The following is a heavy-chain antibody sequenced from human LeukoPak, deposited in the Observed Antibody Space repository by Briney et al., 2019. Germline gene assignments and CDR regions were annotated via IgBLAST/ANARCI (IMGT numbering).Heavy chain of an antibody. J-gene: IGHJ4*02. Sequence: GGSLRLSCSASGFTFSSYAMHWVSQAPGKGLEYVSAISSNGGSTYYADSVKGRFTISRDNSKNTLYLQMSSLRAEDTAVYYCVKGLRGGPVVGFDYWGQGTLVTVSS. CDR3: VKGLRGGPVVGFDY. CDR2: ISSNGGST. D-gene: IGHD2-15*01. CDR1: GFTFSSYA. V-gene: IGHV3-64D*06.